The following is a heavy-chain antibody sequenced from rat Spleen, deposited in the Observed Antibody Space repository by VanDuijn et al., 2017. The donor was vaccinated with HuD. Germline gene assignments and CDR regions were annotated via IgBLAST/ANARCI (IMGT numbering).Heavy chain of an antibody. CDR2: INSAGST. Sequence: EVQLQESGPGLVKPSQSLSLTCSVTGFAITSSYRWNWIRKFPGNKLEWMGYINSAGSTNYNPSLKSRISITRDTSKNQFFLQVNSVTTEDTATYYCSTSDHGVMDAWGQGTSVTVSS. CDR3: STSDHGVMDA. J-gene: IGHJ4*01. CDR1: GFAITSSYR. D-gene: IGHD4-1*01. V-gene: IGHV3-3*01.